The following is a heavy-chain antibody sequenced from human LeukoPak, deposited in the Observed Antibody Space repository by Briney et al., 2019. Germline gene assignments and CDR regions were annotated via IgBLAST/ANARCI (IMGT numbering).Heavy chain of an antibody. CDR2: INHSGST. Sequence: PSETLSLTCAVYGGSFSGYYWSWIRQPPGKGLEWIGEINHSGSTNYNPSLKSRVTISVDTSKNQFSLKLSSVTAADTAVYYCARGSRVVATVSPWYYYYMDVWGKGTTVTVSS. V-gene: IGHV4-34*01. CDR1: GGSFSGYY. D-gene: IGHD5-12*01. J-gene: IGHJ6*03. CDR3: ARGSRVVATVSPWYYYYMDV.